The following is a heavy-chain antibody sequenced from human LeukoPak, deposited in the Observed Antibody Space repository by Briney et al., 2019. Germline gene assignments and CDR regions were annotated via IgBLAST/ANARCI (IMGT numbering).Heavy chain of an antibody. CDR1: GFTFSSYW. CDR3: AKDDRIQTRRYSYNY. Sequence: GGSLRLSCAASGFTFSSYWMHWVRQAPGKGLEWVSTISGSGGSTPYADSVKGRFTISRDNSKNTLYLQMNSLRAEDTAVYYCAKDDRIQTRRYSYNYWGQGTLVTVSS. V-gene: IGHV3-23*01. CDR2: ISGSGGST. J-gene: IGHJ4*02. D-gene: IGHD5-18*01.